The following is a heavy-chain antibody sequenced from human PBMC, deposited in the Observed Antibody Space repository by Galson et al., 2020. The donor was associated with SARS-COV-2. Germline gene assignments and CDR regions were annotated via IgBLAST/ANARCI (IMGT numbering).Heavy chain of an antibody. J-gene: IGHJ5*02. V-gene: IGHV3-33*01. D-gene: IGHD4-17*01. CDR3: ARGDGNTVTTP. CDR1: GFTFSNYG. Sequence: GESLKISCVASGFTFSNYGMHWVRQAPGKGLEWVAVIWYDGINKYYADSVKGRSTISRDNSKNTLYLQMSSLRAEDTAVYYCARGDGNTVTTPWGQGTLITVSS. CDR2: IWYDGINK.